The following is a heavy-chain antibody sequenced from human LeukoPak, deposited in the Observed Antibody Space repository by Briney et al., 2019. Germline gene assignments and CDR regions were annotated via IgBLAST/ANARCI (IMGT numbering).Heavy chain of an antibody. CDR1: GFTFSSYS. CDR2: ISSSSSYI. CDR3: ARERPEYYDFWSGYSDY. Sequence: KSGGSLRLSCAASGFTFSSYSMNWVRQAPGKGLEWVSSISSSSSYIYYADSVKGRFTISRDNAKNSLYLQMNSLRAEDTAVYYCARERPEYYDFWSGYSDYWGQGTLVTVSS. D-gene: IGHD3-3*01. V-gene: IGHV3-21*01. J-gene: IGHJ4*02.